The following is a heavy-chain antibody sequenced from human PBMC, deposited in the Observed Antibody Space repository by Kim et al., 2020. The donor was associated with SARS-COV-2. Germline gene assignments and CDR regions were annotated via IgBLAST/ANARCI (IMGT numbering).Heavy chain of an antibody. CDR1: GFTFSRSD. CDR2: IGIAGDT. D-gene: IGHD5-12*01. Sequence: GGSLRLSCAASGFTFSRSDMHWVRQAPGKGLEWVSCIGIAGDTYYPASEKGRFTISRANAENSLFLQMNSLRDGDTAVYYCTRGYYGYRGIDLWGQGTLVTVSS. V-gene: IGHV3-13*01. J-gene: IGHJ5*02. CDR3: TRGYYGYRGIDL.